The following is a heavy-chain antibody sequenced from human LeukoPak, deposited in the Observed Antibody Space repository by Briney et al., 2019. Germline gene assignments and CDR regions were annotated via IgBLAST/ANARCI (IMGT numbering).Heavy chain of an antibody. CDR2: IYPRDGST. J-gene: IGHJ4*02. V-gene: IGHV1-46*01. CDR3: ARDQEAFDY. CDR1: GCSFTSNY. Sequence: GASVKVSCKASGCSFTSNYIHWVRQAPGQGLEWMGMIYPRDGSTSYAQKFQGRVTVTRDTSTCTVHMELSGLRSEDTAVYYCARDQEAFDYWGQGTLVTVSS.